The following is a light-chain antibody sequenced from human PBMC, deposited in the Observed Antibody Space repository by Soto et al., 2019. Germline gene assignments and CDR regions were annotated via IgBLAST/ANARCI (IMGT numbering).Light chain of an antibody. CDR3: AEWDDNLSGFYV. CDR2: RNS. V-gene: IGLV1-47*01. Sequence: QSVLTQSPSASGTPGQRVTISCSGSASTIGRNYVYWYQQLPGTAPKLLIYRNSQRPSGVPDRCSGSKSGTSASLAISGLRSEDEADYYCAEWDDNLSGFYVFGDWTKVTV. J-gene: IGLJ1*01. CDR1: ASTIGRNY.